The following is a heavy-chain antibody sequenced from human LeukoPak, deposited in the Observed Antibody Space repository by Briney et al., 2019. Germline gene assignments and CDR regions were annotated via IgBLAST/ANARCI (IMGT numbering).Heavy chain of an antibody. CDR2: IYYSGST. J-gene: IGHJ4*02. CDR1: GGSISSHY. Sequence: AETLSLTCIVSGGSISSHYWSWIRQTPGKGLEYIGYIYYSGSTDYNPSLKSRVTISLDTSKNQFSLNLSSVTAADTAVYYCARRSGVLDSRDSRYYFDHWGQGTLVTVSS. CDR3: ARRSGVLDSRDSRYYFDH. D-gene: IGHD3-22*01. V-gene: IGHV4-59*11.